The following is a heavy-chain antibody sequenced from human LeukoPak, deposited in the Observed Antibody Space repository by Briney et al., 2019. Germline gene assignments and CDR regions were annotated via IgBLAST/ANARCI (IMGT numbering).Heavy chain of an antibody. J-gene: IGHJ4*02. D-gene: IGHD6-13*01. CDR3: AAPGIAAAGPTFDY. CDR1: GGSISSGGYY. Sequence: SETLSLTRTVSGGSISSGGYYWSWIRQPPGKGLEWIGYIYYSGSTYYNPSLKSRVTISVDTSKNQFSLKLSSVTAADTAVYYCAAPGIAAAGPTFDYWGQGTLVTVSS. V-gene: IGHV4-30-4*01. CDR2: IYYSGST.